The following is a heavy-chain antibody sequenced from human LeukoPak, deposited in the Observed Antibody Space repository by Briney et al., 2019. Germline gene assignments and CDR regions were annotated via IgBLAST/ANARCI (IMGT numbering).Heavy chain of an antibody. CDR2: ISGSGGST. D-gene: IGHD3-10*01. V-gene: IGHV3-23*01. CDR3: AKDSRSGRLYDAFDI. J-gene: IGHJ3*02. Sequence: PGGSLRLSCAASGFTFSSYALSWVRQAPGKGLEWVSAISGSGGSTYYADSVKGRFTISRDNSKNTLYLQMNSLRAEDTAVYYCAKDSRSGRLYDAFDIWGQGTMVTVSS. CDR1: GFTFSSYA.